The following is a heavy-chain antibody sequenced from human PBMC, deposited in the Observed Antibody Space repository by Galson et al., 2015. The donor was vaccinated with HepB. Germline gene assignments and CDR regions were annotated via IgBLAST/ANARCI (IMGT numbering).Heavy chain of an antibody. CDR3: AREAGISSSWYERHRYFDL. CDR2: ISSSSSTI. Sequence: SLRLSCAASGFTFSSYSMNWVRQAPGKGLEWVSYISSSSSTIYYADSVKGRSTISRDNAKNSLYLQMNSLRDEDTAVYYCAREAGISSSWYERHRYFDLWGRGTLVTVSS. CDR1: GFTFSSYS. V-gene: IGHV3-48*02. D-gene: IGHD6-13*01. J-gene: IGHJ2*01.